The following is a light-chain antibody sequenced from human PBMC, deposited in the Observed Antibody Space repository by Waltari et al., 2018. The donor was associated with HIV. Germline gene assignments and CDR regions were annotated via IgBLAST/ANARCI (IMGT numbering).Light chain of an antibody. CDR2: EVN. Sequence: QSALTQPRSVSGSPGQSVTISCTGTSSDIGYFDYVSWYQQYPGKAPQVITYEVNQRPAGAPDRFTGSKSGITASLTISGLQGEDEADYYCCSYAGAYTYVFGTGTKVNVL. V-gene: IGLV2-11*01. CDR1: SSDIGYFDY. J-gene: IGLJ1*01. CDR3: CSYAGAYTYV.